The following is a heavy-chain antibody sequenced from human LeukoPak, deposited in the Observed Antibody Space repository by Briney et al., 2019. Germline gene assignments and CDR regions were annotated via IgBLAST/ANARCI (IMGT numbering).Heavy chain of an antibody. V-gene: IGHV4-34*01. CDR1: GGSFSGYY. CDR3: ARRSGGRVLDY. D-gene: IGHD6-25*01. J-gene: IGHJ4*02. Sequence: PSETLSLTCAVYGGSFSGYYWSWIRQPPGKGLEWIGEINHSGSTNYNPSLKSRVTISVDTSKNQFSLKLSSVTAADTAVYYCARRSGGRVLDYWGQGTLVTVSS. CDR2: INHSGST.